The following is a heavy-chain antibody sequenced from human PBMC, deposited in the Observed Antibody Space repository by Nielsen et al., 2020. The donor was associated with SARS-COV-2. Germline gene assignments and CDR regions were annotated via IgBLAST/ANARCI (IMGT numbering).Heavy chain of an antibody. Sequence: GESLKISCAASGFTFSDYYMSWIRQAPGKGLEWVSYISSSSSYTNYADSVKGRFTISRGNAKNSLYLQMNSLRAEDTAVYYCAREEAGLDYWGQGTLVTVSS. D-gene: IGHD6-13*01. V-gene: IGHV3-11*05. J-gene: IGHJ4*02. CDR2: ISSSSSYT. CDR3: AREEAGLDY. CDR1: GFTFSDYY.